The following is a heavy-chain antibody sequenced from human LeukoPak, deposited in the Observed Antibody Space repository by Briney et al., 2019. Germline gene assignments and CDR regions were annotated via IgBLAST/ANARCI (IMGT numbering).Heavy chain of an antibody. CDR3: ARRGLTTIFGVVLRRHKTLTLDY. CDR2: INHSGST. J-gene: IGHJ4*02. D-gene: IGHD3-3*01. CDR1: GGSFSDYY. V-gene: IGHV4-34*01. Sequence: SETLSLTCAVYGGSFSDYYWSWIRQPPGKGLEWIGEINHSGSTNYNPSLKSRVTISVDTSKNQFSLKLSSVTAADTAVYYCARRGLTTIFGVVLRRHKTLTLDYWGQGTLVTVPS.